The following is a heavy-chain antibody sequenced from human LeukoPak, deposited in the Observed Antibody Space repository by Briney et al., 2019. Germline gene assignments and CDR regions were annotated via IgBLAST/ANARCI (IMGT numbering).Heavy chain of an antibody. CDR1: GGTFSSYA. Sequence: GSSVKVFCKASGGTFSSYAISWVRQAPGQGLEWMGRIIPIFGTANYAQKFQGRVTITTDESTSTAYMELSSLRSEDTAVYYCASGDFWSGPFDYWGQGTLVTVSS. D-gene: IGHD3-3*01. J-gene: IGHJ4*02. CDR2: IIPIFGTA. CDR3: ASGDFWSGPFDY. V-gene: IGHV1-69*05.